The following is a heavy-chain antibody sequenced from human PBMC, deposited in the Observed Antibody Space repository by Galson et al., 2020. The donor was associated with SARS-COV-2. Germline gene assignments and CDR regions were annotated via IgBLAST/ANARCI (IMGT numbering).Heavy chain of an antibody. V-gene: IGHV4-34*01. CDR1: GGSFSGYY. J-gene: IGHJ4*02. CDR2: INHSGST. D-gene: IGHD3-3*01. Sequence: TLSLTCAVYGGSFSGYYWSWLRQPPGKGLEWIGEINHSGSTSYNPSLKSRVTIPVDTSKNQFSLKLSSVTAADTAVFYCAGQRRITMFGMIINYHGFDYWGQGTLVSVSS. CDR3: AGQRRITMFGMIINYHGFDY.